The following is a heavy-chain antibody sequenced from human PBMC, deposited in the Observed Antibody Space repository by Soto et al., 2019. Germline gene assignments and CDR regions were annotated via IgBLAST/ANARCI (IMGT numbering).Heavy chain of an antibody. CDR2: VSGNNGAS. D-gene: IGHD2-2*01. J-gene: IGHJ5*01. Sequence: ASVKVSCMAPGYTSADFGISWVRQAPGQGLEWMGWVSGNNGASNPAPKVQGRITMTLDTSTGVSYMALRSLRSDDTAIYYCVRDQKYFRVNGNWFDSWGQGTLVTVSS. CDR1: GYTSADFG. V-gene: IGHV1-18*04. CDR3: VRDQKYFRVNGNWFDS.